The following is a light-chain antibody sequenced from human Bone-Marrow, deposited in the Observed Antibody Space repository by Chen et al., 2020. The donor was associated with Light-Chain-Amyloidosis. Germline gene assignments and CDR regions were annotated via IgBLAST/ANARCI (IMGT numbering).Light chain of an antibody. CDR3: RSFTRNNALV. J-gene: IGLJ2*01. CDR1: SSDVGGYNY. CDR2: DVT. Sequence: QSALTQPASVSGSPRQSITISCTGTSSDVGGYNYVSWHQQHPGKAPKLIIYDVTYRPSGVSNRFSGSTAGNTASLTISGLQAEDEADYYCRSFTRNNALVFGGGTKLTVL. V-gene: IGLV2-14*03.